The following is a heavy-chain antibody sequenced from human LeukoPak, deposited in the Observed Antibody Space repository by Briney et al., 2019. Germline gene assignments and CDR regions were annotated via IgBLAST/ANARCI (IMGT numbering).Heavy chain of an antibody. D-gene: IGHD1-26*01. V-gene: IGHV3-23*01. Sequence: PGGSLRLSCAASGFTFSNYAVTWVRQAPGKGLEWVSGISGSGDSTYCADSVKGRFSISRDNSQNTLYLQMNSLRAEDTAVYYCAKGSRELSYWGQGTLVTVSS. CDR1: GFTFSNYA. CDR2: ISGSGDST. CDR3: AKGSRELSY. J-gene: IGHJ4*02.